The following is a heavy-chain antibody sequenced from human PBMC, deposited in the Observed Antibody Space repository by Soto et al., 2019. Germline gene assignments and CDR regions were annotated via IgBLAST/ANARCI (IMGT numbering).Heavy chain of an antibody. CDR1: GYTFTSYG. Sequence: ASVKVSCQASGYTFTSYGISWVRQAPGQGLEWMGWISAYNGNTNYAQKLQGRVTMTTDTSTSTAYMELRSLRSDDTAVYYCARDIMVVAASWFDPWGQGTLVTVSS. CDR3: ARDIMVVAASWFDP. J-gene: IGHJ5*02. V-gene: IGHV1-18*01. CDR2: ISAYNGNT. D-gene: IGHD2-15*01.